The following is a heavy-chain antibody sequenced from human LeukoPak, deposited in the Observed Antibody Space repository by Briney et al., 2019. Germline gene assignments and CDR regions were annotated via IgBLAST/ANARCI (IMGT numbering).Heavy chain of an antibody. V-gene: IGHV3-66*02. CDR3: ARDIDSSSSHFDY. CDR1: GFTVSSNY. Sequence: GGSLRLSCAASGFTVSSNYMSWVRQAPGRGLEWVSVIYSGGSTYYADSVKGRFTISRDNSKNTLYLQMNSLRAEDTAVYYCARDIDSSSSHFDYWGQGTLVTVSS. J-gene: IGHJ4*02. D-gene: IGHD6-6*01. CDR2: IYSGGST.